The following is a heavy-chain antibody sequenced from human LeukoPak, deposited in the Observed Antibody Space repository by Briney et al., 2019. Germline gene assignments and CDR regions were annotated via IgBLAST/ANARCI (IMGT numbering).Heavy chain of an antibody. CDR1: GGTFSSYA. V-gene: IGHV1-69*05. Sequence: SVKVSCKASGGTFSSYAISWVRQAPGQGLEWMGGIIPIFGTANYAQKFQGRVTITTDESTSTAYMELSSLRSEDTAVYYCARFRGVEYYFNYWGQGTLVTVSS. J-gene: IGHJ4*02. CDR2: IIPIFGTA. CDR3: ARFRGVEYYFNY.